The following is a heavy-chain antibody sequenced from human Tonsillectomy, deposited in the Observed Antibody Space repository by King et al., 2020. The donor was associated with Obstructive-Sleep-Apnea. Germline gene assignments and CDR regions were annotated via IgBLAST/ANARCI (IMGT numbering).Heavy chain of an antibody. CDR2: TSSDGGAT. CDR3: ATAVM. Sequence: VQLVESGGGLVQPEGSLRLSCAASGFSFSSSWMHWVRQAPGKGLQWISYTSSDGGATTYADSVRGRFTISRDNAKNTLFLQMSSLRAEDTAVYYCATAVMGGQGTLVTVSS. D-gene: IGHD2-8*01. CDR1: GFSFSSSW. J-gene: IGHJ4*02. V-gene: IGHV3-74*01.